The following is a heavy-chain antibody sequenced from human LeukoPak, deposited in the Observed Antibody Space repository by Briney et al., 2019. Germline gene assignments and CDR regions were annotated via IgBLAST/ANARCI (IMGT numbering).Heavy chain of an antibody. CDR3: AKDKDPWKSTAISDFDY. D-gene: IGHD1-1*01. J-gene: IGHJ4*02. CDR1: GFTFSTYG. CDR2: IRYNSNNK. V-gene: IGHV3-30*02. Sequence: PGGSLRLSCAASGFTFSTYGMHWVRQAPGKGLEWVAFIRYNSNNKYYRDSVKGRFTISRDNSKNTLYLQMNSLRVEDTAVYFCAKDKDPWKSTAISDFDYWGQGSLVTVSS.